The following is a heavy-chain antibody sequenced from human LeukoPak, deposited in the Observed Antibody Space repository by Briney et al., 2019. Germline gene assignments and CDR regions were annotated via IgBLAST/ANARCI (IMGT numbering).Heavy chain of an antibody. CDR3: ASPADYGSGSYYTY. D-gene: IGHD3-10*01. V-gene: IGHV1-69*13. Sequence: GASVKVSCKASGGTFSSYAISWVRQAPGQGLEWIGGIIPIFGTANYAQKFQGRVTITADESTSTAYMELSSLRSEDTAVYYCASPADYGSGSYYTYWGQGTLVTVSS. CDR2: IIPIFGTA. J-gene: IGHJ4*02. CDR1: GGTFSSYA.